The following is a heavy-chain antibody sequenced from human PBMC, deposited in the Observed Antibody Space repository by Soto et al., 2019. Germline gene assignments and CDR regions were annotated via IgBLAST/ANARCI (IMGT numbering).Heavy chain of an antibody. CDR1: GYTFTSYG. V-gene: IGHV1-18*01. D-gene: IGHD3-22*01. CDR3: ARVVVTMIGGGEGYYFDY. J-gene: IGHJ4*02. Sequence: QVQLVQSGAEVKKPGASVKVSCKASGYTFTSYGISWVRQAPGQGLEWMGWISAYNGNTNYAQKLQGRVTMTTDTATSTASMELRSLRSDDTAVYYCARVVVTMIGGGEGYYFDYWGQGTLVTVSS. CDR2: ISAYNGNT.